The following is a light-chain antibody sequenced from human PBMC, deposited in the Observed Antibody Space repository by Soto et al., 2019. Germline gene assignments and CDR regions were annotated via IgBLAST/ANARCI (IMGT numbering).Light chain of an antibody. CDR3: QQYKNGWS. CDR2: GAS. J-gene: IGKJ1*01. Sequence: VVLTQSPATLSLSPGERATLSCRASLSVSSNLAWYQQKPGQAPRLLIYGASTRATGIPARFSGSGSGIEFILTISSLQSEDFAVYYCQQYKNGWSFGQGTKVDIK. CDR1: LSVSSN. V-gene: IGKV3-15*01.